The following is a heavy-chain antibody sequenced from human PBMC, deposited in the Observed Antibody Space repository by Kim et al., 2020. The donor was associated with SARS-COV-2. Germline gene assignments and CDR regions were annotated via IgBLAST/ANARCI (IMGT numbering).Heavy chain of an antibody. D-gene: IGHD6-19*01. V-gene: IGHV3-9*01. Sequence: GGSLRLSCAASGFTFGDYAMHWVRQAPGKGLEWVSGISWNSGSIGYADSVKGRFTISRDNAKNSLYLQMNSLRAEDTALYYCAKDLYSSGWFYYFDYWGQGTLVTVSS. CDR1: GFTFGDYA. CDR2: ISWNSGSI. CDR3: AKDLYSSGWFYYFDY. J-gene: IGHJ4*02.